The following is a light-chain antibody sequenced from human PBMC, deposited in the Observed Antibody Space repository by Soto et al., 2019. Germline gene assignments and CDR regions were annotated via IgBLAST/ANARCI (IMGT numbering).Light chain of an antibody. CDR1: PSVSSY. J-gene: IGKJ1*01. Sequence: DIQMTQSPSSLSASVGDRVTITCRASPSVSSYLNWYQQKPGKAPKLLIYSAFSLHSGVPPRFSGSGSGTDFTLTISSLQPEDFATYYCQQSYSRPWTFGQGTRVEI. V-gene: IGKV1-39*01. CDR3: QQSYSRPWT. CDR2: SAF.